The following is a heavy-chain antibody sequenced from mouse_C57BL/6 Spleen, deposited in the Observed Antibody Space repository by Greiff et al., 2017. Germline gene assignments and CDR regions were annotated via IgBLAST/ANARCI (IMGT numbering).Heavy chain of an antibody. CDR3: ARERVYYGSSYPFAY. V-gene: IGHV1-64*01. Sequence: QVQLQQSGAELVKPGASVKLSCKASGYTFTSYWMHWVKQRPGQGLEWIGMIHPNSGSTNYNEKFKSKATLTVDKSSSTAYMQLSSLTSEDSAVYYCARERVYYGSSYPFAYWGQGTLVTVSA. CDR1: GYTFTSYW. J-gene: IGHJ3*01. D-gene: IGHD1-1*01. CDR2: IHPNSGST.